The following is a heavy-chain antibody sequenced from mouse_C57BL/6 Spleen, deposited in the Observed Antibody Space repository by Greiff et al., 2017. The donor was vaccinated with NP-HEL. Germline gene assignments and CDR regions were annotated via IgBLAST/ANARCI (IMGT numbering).Heavy chain of an antibody. D-gene: IGHD1-1*01. CDR1: GFTFSDYG. J-gene: IGHJ1*03. CDR3: ACSSYGYFDV. Sequence: EVKVEESGGGLVKPGGSLKLSCAASGFTFSDYGMHWVRQAPEKGLEWVAYISSGSSTIYYADTVKGRFTISRDNAKNTLFLQMTSLRSEDTAMYYCACSSYGYFDVWGTGTTVTVSS. CDR2: ISSGSSTI. V-gene: IGHV5-17*01.